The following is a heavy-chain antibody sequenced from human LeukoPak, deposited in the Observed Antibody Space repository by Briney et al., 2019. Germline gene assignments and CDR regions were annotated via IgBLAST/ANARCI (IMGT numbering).Heavy chain of an antibody. J-gene: IGHJ4*02. V-gene: IGHV3-30*18. D-gene: IGHD1-14*01. Sequence: PGRSLRLSCAASGFTFSGYGMHWVRQAPGKGLEWVAVISNDGSIKHYADSVKGRFTIFRDNSKNTLFLQMDSLRVEDTAVYYCAKAPPGLSLDSWGQGTLVTVSS. CDR2: ISNDGSIK. CDR1: GFTFSGYG. CDR3: AKAPPGLSLDS.